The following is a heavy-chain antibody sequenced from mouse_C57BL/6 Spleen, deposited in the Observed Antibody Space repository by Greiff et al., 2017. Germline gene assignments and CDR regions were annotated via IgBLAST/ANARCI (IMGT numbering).Heavy chain of an antibody. V-gene: IGHV1-15*01. CDR2: IDPETGGT. J-gene: IGHJ1*03. D-gene: IGHD1-1*01. CDR1: GYTFTDYE. Sequence: QVQLKQSGAELVRPGASVTLSCKASGYTFTDYEMHWVKQTPVHGLEWIGAIDPETGGTAYNQKFKGKAILTADKSSSTAYMELRSLTSEDSAVYYCTSSTTVVAHWYFDVWGTGTTVTVSS. CDR3: TSSTTVVAHWYFDV.